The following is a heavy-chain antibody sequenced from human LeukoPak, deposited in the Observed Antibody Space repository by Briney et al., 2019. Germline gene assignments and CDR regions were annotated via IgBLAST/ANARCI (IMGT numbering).Heavy chain of an antibody. J-gene: IGHJ4*02. Sequence: SETLSLTCTVSGGSNSSYHWSWIRQPPGRGLEWIGYIYYSGSTNYNPSLKSRVTISVDTSKNQFSLKLRSVTAADTAVYYCARSIALAGSFDYWGQGTLVTVSP. CDR3: ARSIALAGSFDY. CDR1: GGSNSSYH. CDR2: IYYSGST. D-gene: IGHD6-19*01. V-gene: IGHV4-59*13.